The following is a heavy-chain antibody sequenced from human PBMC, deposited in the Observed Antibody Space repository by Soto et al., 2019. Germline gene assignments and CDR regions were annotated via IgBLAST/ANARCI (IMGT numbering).Heavy chain of an antibody. J-gene: IGHJ6*02. D-gene: IGHD2-15*01. V-gene: IGHV1-3*05. CDR3: ARDQDSSYHGMDV. CDR1: GYSFSDYP. CDR2: INAGNGNT. Sequence: QVRLLQSGAEEKKPGASMKLSCKASGYSFSDYPINWVRQAPGQGLEWMGWINAGNGNTKYSQKLQGRVTITRDTSANTAYMEMSSLRSEDTAVYYCARDQDSSYHGMDVWGHVTTVTVSS.